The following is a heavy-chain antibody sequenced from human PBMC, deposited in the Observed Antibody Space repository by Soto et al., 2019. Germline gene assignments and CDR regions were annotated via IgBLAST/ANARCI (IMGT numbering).Heavy chain of an antibody. D-gene: IGHD3-3*01. CDR1: GYTFTSYY. J-gene: IGHJ4*02. V-gene: IGHV1-46*01. CDR3: ARPANIRFLEWLSGTYFDY. CDR2: INPSGGST. Sequence: ASVKVSCKASGYTFTSYYMHWVRQAPGQGLEWMGIINPSGGSTSYAQKFQGRVTMTRDTSTSTVYMELSSLRSEDTAVYYCARPANIRFLEWLSGTYFDYWGQGTLVTVSS.